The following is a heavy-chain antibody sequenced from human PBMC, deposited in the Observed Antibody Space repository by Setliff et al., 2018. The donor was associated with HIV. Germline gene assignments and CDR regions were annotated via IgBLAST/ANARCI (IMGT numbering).Heavy chain of an antibody. CDR3: SRGTYYKELDP. V-gene: IGHV4-31*11. CDR1: GGSINTGGYY. D-gene: IGHD3-10*01. CDR2: IYYTGTT. J-gene: IGHJ5*02. Sequence: SETRSLTGVFSGGSINTGGYYWTWIRQVPGKGLEWIGSIYYTGTTNYNPSLESRLTISIDTSQNHFSLKSTSVTAAATALYFCSRGTYYKELDPWGQGTLVTVSS.